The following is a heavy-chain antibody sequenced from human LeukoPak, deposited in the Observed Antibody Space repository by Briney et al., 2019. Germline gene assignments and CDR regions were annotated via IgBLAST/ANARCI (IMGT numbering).Heavy chain of an antibody. CDR1: VGSFSGYY. Sequence: PSETLSLTCAVYVGSFSGYYWSWVRQSPGKRLEWIGYLCDSGSTSFNPSLKSRVTISLDTSKNQFSLKVTSMTAADTAVYYCTRVAFGDHFDIWGQGTMVTVSS. V-gene: IGHV4-59*01. CDR3: TRVAFGDHFDI. CDR2: LCDSGST. D-gene: IGHD3-10*01. J-gene: IGHJ3*02.